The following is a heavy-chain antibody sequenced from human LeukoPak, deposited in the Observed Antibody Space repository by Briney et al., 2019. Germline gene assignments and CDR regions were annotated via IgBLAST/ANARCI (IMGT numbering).Heavy chain of an antibody. CDR1: GFTFSSYA. D-gene: IGHD4-17*01. V-gene: IGHV3-30*04. J-gene: IGHJ6*02. CDR2: ISYDGSNK. Sequence: QPGRSLRLSCAASGFTFSSYAMHWVRQAPGKGLEWVAVISYDGSNKYYADSVKGRFTISRDNSKNTLYLQMNSLRAEDTAVYYCASGDQGDGYYYGMDVWGQGTTVTVSS. CDR3: ASGDQGDGYYYGMDV.